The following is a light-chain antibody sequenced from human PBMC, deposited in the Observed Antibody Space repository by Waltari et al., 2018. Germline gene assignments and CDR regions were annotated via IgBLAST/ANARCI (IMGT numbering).Light chain of an antibody. CDR1: QSITIW. V-gene: IGKV1-5*03. CDR2: RAS. CDR3: QHYDSSPMYT. Sequence: DIQLTQSPSTLSASVGDRVTITSRASQSITIWLAWYQQKPGKAPKLLIYRASTLGRGVPSRFSGSGFGTEFSLTISSLQPDDFATYYCQHYDSSPMYTFGQGTKLAIK. J-gene: IGKJ2*01.